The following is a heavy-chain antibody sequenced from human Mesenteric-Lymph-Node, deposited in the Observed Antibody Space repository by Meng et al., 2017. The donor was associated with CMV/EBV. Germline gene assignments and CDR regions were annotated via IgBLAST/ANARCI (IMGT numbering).Heavy chain of an antibody. CDR1: GFTVSGNY. CDR3: ARGHYDILTGWNFRMDV. CDR2: MHSGANT. D-gene: IGHD3-9*01. V-gene: IGHV3-66*02. Sequence: GGSLRLSCAATGFTVSGNYMSWVRQAPGKGLEWVSVMHSGANTYYADSVKGRFTISRDNSENTLYLQMNSLRAEDTAVYYCARGHYDILTGWNFRMDVWGQGTTVTVSS. J-gene: IGHJ6*02.